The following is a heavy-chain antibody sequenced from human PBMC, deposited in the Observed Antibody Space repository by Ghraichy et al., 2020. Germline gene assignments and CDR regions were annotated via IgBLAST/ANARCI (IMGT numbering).Heavy chain of an antibody. CDR3: AREGHDYDILTGPDY. J-gene: IGHJ4*02. CDR1: GYTFTGYY. CDR2: INPNSGGT. Sequence: ASVKVSCKASGYTFTGYYMHWVRQAPGQGLEWMGWINPNSGGTIYAQKFQGRVTMTRDTSISTAYMELSRLRSDDTAVYYCAREGHDYDILTGPDYWGQGTLVTVSS. D-gene: IGHD3-9*01. V-gene: IGHV1-2*02.